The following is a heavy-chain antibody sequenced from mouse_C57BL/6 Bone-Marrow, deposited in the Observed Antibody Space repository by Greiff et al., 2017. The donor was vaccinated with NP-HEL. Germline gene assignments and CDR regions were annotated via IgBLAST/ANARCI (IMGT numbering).Heavy chain of an antibody. CDR3: ARETSQDYYAMDY. D-gene: IGHD3-1*01. CDR1: GFTFSDFF. Sequence: EVQLVESGGGLVQSGRSLRLSCATSGFTFSDFFMEWVRQAPGKGLEWIAASRNKANDYTTEYSASVKGRFIVSRDTSQSILYLQMNALRAEDTAIYYCARETSQDYYAMDYWGQGTSVTVSS. CDR2: SRNKANDYTT. J-gene: IGHJ4*01. V-gene: IGHV7-1*01.